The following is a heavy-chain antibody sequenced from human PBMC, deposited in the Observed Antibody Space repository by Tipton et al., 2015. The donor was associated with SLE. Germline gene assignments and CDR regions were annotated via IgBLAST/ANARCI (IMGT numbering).Heavy chain of an antibody. CDR3: ARQREYDRFLGYFDL. J-gene: IGHJ2*01. CDR1: GYSFTSHW. Sequence: QLVQSGAEVKKPGESLKIFCKGSGYSFTSHWIGWVRQMPGKGLEWMGIIYPGDSDTRYSPSFQGQVTISADKSISTAYLQWSSLKASDTAIYYCARQREYDRFLGYFDLWGRGTLVTVSS. D-gene: IGHD3-22*01. V-gene: IGHV5-51*01. CDR2: IYPGDSDT.